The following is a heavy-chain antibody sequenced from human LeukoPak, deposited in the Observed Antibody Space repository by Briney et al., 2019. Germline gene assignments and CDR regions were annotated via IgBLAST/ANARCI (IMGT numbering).Heavy chain of an antibody. D-gene: IGHD3-16*02. V-gene: IGHV4-34*01. CDR1: GGSFSGYY. CDR2: INHSGST. CDR3: ARGRRMITFGGVIVTLKRWYFDY. Sequence: SETLSLTCAVYGGSFSGYYWSWIRQPPGKGLECIGEINHSGSTNYNPSLKSRVTISVDTSKNQFSLKLSSVTAADTAVYYCARGRRMITFGGVIVTLKRWYFDYWGQGTLVTVSS. J-gene: IGHJ4*02.